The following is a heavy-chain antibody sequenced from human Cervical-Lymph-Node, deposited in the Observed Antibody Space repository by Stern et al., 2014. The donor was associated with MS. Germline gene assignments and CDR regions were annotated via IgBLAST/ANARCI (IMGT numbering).Heavy chain of an antibody. CDR1: GYTFTDYY. V-gene: IGHV1-2*06. CDR2: ISPNNGDT. Sequence: VQLVESGAEVKTPGASVRVSCKASGYTFTDYYIHWVRQAPGQGLEWMGRISPNNGDTNFALRFQGRVTLTRDTSITTAYLELTRLQSDDTAIFYCAREMSYYDRSGFLYWGQGTPVTVSS. CDR3: AREMSYYDRSGFLY. D-gene: IGHD3-22*01. J-gene: IGHJ4*02.